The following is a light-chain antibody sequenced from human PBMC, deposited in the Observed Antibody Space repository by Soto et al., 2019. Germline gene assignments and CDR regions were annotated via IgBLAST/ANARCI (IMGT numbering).Light chain of an antibody. Sequence: DIQMTQSPSTLSASVGDRITITCRASQSIIRWLAWYQQKPGKAPKLLMYRASTVESGVPSRFSGSGSGTEFTLTISSLQPDDFATYHCQRYATFPRTFGQGTKV. V-gene: IGKV1-5*03. CDR2: RAS. J-gene: IGKJ1*01. CDR3: QRYATFPRT. CDR1: QSIIRW.